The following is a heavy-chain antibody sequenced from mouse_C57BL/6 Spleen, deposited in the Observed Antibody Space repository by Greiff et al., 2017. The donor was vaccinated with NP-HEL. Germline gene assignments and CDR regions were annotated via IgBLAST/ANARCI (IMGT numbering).Heavy chain of an antibody. CDR3: AREEGSITTLDY. CDR2: INPNNGGT. J-gene: IGHJ2*01. Sequence: VQLQQSGPELVKPGASVKISCKASGYTFTDYYMNWVKQSHGKSLEWIGDINPNNGGTSYNQKFKGKATLTVDKSSSTAYMELRSLTSEDSAVYYCAREEGSITTLDYWGQGTTLTVSS. CDR1: GYTFTDYY. D-gene: IGHD1-1*01. V-gene: IGHV1-26*01.